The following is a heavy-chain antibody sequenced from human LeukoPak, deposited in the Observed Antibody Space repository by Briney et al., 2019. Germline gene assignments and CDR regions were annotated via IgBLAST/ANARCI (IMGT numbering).Heavy chain of an antibody. J-gene: IGHJ4*02. V-gene: IGHV4-34*01. D-gene: IGHD3-22*01. CDR2: INHSGST. CDR3: ASQSFRGYYDSSGYND. Sequence: SETLSLTCAVYGGSFSGYYWSWIRQPPGKGLEWIGEINHSGSTNYNPSLKSRVTISVDTSKNQFSLKLSSVTAADTAVYYCASQSFRGYYDSSGYNDWGQGTLVTVSS. CDR1: GGSFSGYY.